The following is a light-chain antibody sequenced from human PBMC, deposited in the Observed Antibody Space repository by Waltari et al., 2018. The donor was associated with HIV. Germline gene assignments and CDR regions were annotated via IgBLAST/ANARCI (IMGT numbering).Light chain of an antibody. CDR3: AAWDDSLNGVI. CDR2: NNN. J-gene: IGLJ2*01. Sequence: QSVLTQPPSASGTPGQRLTISCSGSSSTIGSNTINWYQQLPGTAPKLLIYNNNQRPSGVPDRFSGSKSGTSASLAISGLQSEDEADYYCAAWDDSLNGVIFGGGTKLTVL. CDR1: SSTIGSNT. V-gene: IGLV1-44*01.